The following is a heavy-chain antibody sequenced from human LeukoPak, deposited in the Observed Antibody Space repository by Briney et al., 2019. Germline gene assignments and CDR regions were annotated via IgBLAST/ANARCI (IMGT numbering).Heavy chain of an antibody. D-gene: IGHD6-13*01. V-gene: IGHV3-15*01. CDR3: TTDDQGIAAAGTGFDY. Sequence: PGGSLRLSCAASGFTFSNAWMSWARQAPGKGLEWVGRIKSKTDGGTTDYAAPVKGRFTISRDDSKNTLYLQMNSLKTEDTAVYYCTTDDQGIAAAGTGFDYWGQGTLVTVSS. J-gene: IGHJ4*02. CDR2: IKSKTDGGTT. CDR1: GFTFSNAW.